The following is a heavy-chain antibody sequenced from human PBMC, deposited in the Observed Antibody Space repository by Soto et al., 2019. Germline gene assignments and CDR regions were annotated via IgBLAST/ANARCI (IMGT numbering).Heavy chain of an antibody. CDR2: IYYSGNT. D-gene: IGHD3-3*01. V-gene: IGHV4-59*13. J-gene: IGHJ6*02. Sequence: QVPLQESGPGLVKPSETLSLTCTVSGDSMSPFYWNWIRQSPGKGLEWIGYIYYSGNTNYNPSLKSRVAISVDTSNNQFYLMPSSVTAADTAVYYCARGVYDYWSGYYAGSGLDVWGQGTTVTVSS. CDR1: GDSMSPFY. CDR3: ARGVYDYWSGYYAGSGLDV.